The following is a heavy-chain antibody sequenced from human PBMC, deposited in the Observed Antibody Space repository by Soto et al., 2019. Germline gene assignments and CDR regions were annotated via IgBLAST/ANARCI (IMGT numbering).Heavy chain of an antibody. J-gene: IGHJ4*02. V-gene: IGHV3-23*01. Sequence: GGSLKLSCSAPRFTFTSYAMRWVSQALGKGLEWVSAISGSGGSTYYADSVKGRFTISRDNSKNTLYLQMNSLRAEDTAVYYCAKDRYYDILTCYFMRYYFDYWCLGP. D-gene: IGHD3-9*01. CDR1: RFTFTSYA. CDR2: ISGSGGST. CDR3: AKDRYYDILTCYFMRYYFDY.